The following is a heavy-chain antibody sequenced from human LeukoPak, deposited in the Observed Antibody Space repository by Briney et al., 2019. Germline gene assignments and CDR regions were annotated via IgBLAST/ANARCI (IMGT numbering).Heavy chain of an antibody. D-gene: IGHD3-3*01. CDR1: GFTFRNYA. V-gene: IGHV3-23*01. CDR2: ITGMVAIT. J-gene: IGHJ4*02. Sequence: GGSLRLSCAPSGFTFRNYAMSWVRPAPEGRLGWVSPITGMVAITYYADSLKGRFHIPRDNSKNTVYLQMNCLRAEDTAVYYCAKWGDYDVWTGYYDPDYRREGTLVSVPS. CDR3: AKWGDYDVWTGYYDPDY.